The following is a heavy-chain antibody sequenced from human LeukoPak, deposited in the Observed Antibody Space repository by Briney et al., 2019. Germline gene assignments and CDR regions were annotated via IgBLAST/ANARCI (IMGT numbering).Heavy chain of an antibody. CDR2: INPNSDGT. CDR1: GYTFTGYY. CDR3: ARAPHYDFWSGLDD. Sequence: ASVKVSCKASGYTFTGYYMHWVRQAPGQGLEWMGWINPNSDGTNYAQKFQGRVTMTRDTSISTAYMELSRLRSDDTAVYYRARAPHYDFWSGLDDWGQGTLVTVSS. V-gene: IGHV1-2*02. J-gene: IGHJ4*02. D-gene: IGHD3-3*01.